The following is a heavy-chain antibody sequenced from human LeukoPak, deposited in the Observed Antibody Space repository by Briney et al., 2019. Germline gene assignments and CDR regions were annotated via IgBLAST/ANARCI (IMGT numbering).Heavy chain of an antibody. V-gene: IGHV3-23*01. J-gene: IGHJ2*01. CDR1: GFTFSSYA. CDR2: VSGSGGST. Sequence: GGSLRLSCAASGFTFSSYAMSWVRQAPGKGLEWVSAVSGSGGSTYYADSVKGRFTISRDNSKNTLYLQMNSLRAEDTAVYYCAKSWVTTSVWYFDLWGRGTLVTVSP. CDR3: AKSWVTTSVWYFDL. D-gene: IGHD4-17*01.